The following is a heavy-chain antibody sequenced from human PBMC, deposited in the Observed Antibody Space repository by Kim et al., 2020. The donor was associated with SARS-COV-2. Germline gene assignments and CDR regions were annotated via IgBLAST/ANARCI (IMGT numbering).Heavy chain of an antibody. D-gene: IGHD4-17*01. CDR2: IYYSGST. CDR1: GGSISSGDYY. V-gene: IGHV4-30-4*01. J-gene: IGHJ5*02. Sequence: SETLSLTCTVSGGSISSGDYYWSWIRQPPGKGLEWIGYIYYSGSTYYNPSLKSRVTISVDTSKNQFSLRLSSVTAADTAVYYCASGYGDYAMNWFDPWGQGTLVTVSS. CDR3: ASGYGDYAMNWFDP.